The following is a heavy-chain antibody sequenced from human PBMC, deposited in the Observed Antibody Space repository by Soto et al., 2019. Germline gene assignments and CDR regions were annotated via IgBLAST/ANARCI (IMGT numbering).Heavy chain of an antibody. Sequence: EVQLLESGGGLVQPGGSLRLSCAASGLTFSGYGMSWVRQAPGTGLEWVSAISGSGSTTYYADSVKGRFTISRDDSKNLLFLHLNSLRAEDTAVYYCVTRSRGLQSSPPRLDSWGQGTLVTVSS. CDR3: VTRSRGLQSSPPRLDS. D-gene: IGHD4-4*01. CDR1: GLTFSGYG. V-gene: IGHV3-23*01. J-gene: IGHJ4*02. CDR2: ISGSGSTT.